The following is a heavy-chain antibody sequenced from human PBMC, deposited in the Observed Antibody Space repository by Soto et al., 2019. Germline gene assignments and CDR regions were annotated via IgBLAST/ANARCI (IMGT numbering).Heavy chain of an antibody. CDR2: IYYSGST. D-gene: IGHD3-9*01. J-gene: IGHJ4*02. CDR1: GDSISSGGHH. V-gene: IGHV4-31*03. Sequence: PSETLSLTCTVSGDSISSGGHHWSWIRQHPGKGLEWIGYIYYSGSTYYNPSLKSRVSIPVDTSKNQLSLKLSSVTAADTAVYYCARVGRYFDWLTIDYWGQGTLVTVSS. CDR3: ARVGRYFDWLTIDY.